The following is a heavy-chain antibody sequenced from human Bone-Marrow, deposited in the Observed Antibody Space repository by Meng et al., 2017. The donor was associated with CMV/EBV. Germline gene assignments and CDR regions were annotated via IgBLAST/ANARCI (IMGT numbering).Heavy chain of an antibody. D-gene: IGHD3-9*01. Sequence: GESLKISCAASGFTFSYYAMHWVRQAPGQGLEWMGWINPNSGGTNYAQKFQGRVTMTRDTSISTAYMELSRLRSDDTAVYYCATISKGYYYYGMDVWGQGTTVTVSS. CDR2: INPNSGGT. J-gene: IGHJ6*02. CDR1: GFTFSYYA. CDR3: ATISKGYYYYGMDV. V-gene: IGHV1-2*02.